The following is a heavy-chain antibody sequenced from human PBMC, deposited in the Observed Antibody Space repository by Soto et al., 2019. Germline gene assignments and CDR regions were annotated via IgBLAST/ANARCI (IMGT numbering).Heavy chain of an antibody. CDR3: ARGVRLRTPFDY. CDR1: GGSFSGYY. CDR2: INHSGST. J-gene: IGHJ4*02. Sequence: QVQLQQWGAGLLKPSETLSLTCAVYGGSFSGYYWSWVRQPPGKGLEWIGEINHSGSTNYNPSLMSRVTLSVDTSKNQFSLKLSAVTAADTAVYYCARGVRLRTPFDYWGQGTLVTVSS. D-gene: IGHD4-17*01. V-gene: IGHV4-34*01.